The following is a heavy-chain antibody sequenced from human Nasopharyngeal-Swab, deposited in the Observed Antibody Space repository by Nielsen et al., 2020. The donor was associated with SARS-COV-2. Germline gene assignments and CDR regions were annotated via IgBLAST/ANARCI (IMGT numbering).Heavy chain of an antibody. CDR3: ARDDGDVPGVTGSGPPGGF. V-gene: IGHV1-2*06. Sequence: ASVKVSCKASGYTFTDYYMHWVRQDPGQGLEGMGRINPNSGDTNYAQNFQGRVTMTRDTSIKTAYMELSSLRSDDTAVYYCARDDGDVPGVTGSGPPGGFWGQGTLVTVSS. J-gene: IGHJ4*02. CDR1: GYTFTDYY. CDR2: INPNSGDT. D-gene: IGHD2-8*01.